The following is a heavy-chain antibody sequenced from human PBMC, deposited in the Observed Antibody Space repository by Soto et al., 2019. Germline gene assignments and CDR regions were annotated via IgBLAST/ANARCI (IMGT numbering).Heavy chain of an antibody. CDR2: IKQDGSEK. D-gene: IGHD3-16*01. CDR1: GFTVSSYW. J-gene: IGHJ3*02. CDR3: ARVTYYDYIWGRPGAFDI. Sequence: PGGSLRLSCAASGFTVSSYWMSWVRQAPGKGLEWVANIKQDGSEKYYVDSVKGRFTISRDNAKNSLYLQMNSLRAEDTAVYYCARVTYYDYIWGRPGAFDIWGQGTMVTVSS. V-gene: IGHV3-7*01.